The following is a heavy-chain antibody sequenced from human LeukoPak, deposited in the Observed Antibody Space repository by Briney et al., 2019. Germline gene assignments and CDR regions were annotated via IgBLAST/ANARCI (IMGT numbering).Heavy chain of an antibody. CDR1: GGSISSSSYY. V-gene: IGHV4-39*01. D-gene: IGHD6-25*01. CDR3: ASPRSGRQIAFDI. CDR2: IYYSGST. Sequence: SETLSLTCTVSGGSISSSSYYWGWVRQPPGKGLEWIGSIYYSGSTYYNPSLKSRATISVDTSKNQFSLKLGSVTAADTAVYYCASPRSGRQIAFDIWGQGTMVTVSS. J-gene: IGHJ3*02.